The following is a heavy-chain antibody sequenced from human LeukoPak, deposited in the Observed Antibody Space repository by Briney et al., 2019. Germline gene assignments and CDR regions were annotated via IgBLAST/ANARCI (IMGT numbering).Heavy chain of an antibody. CDR1: GYTFSNYG. Sequence: ASVKVSCKASGYTFSNYGISWVRQAPGQGLELVGWIRGDNGNTNYAQKLQGRVTMTTDTSTSTAYMELRSLGSDETAVYYCARVDLLTGYYFFDYWGQGTLVTVSS. CDR2: IRGDNGNT. CDR3: ARVDLLTGYYFFDY. V-gene: IGHV1-18*01. J-gene: IGHJ4*02. D-gene: IGHD3-9*01.